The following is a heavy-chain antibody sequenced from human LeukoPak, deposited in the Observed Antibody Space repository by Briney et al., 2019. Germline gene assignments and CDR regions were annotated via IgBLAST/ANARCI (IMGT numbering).Heavy chain of an antibody. CDR3: ARDGFPVEYYYDSGGTERYFDL. Sequence: SETLSLTCTVSGGSISSGGYYWSWIRQHPGTGLEWIGYIYYSGSTYYNPSLKSRVTISVDTSKNQFSLKLSSVTAADTAVYYCARDGFPVEYYYDSGGTERYFDLWGRGTLVTVSS. CDR1: GGSISSGGYY. D-gene: IGHD3-22*01. CDR2: IYYSGST. J-gene: IGHJ2*01. V-gene: IGHV4-31*03.